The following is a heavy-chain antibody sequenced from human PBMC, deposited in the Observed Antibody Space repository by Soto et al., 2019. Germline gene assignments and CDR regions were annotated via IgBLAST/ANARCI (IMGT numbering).Heavy chain of an antibody. V-gene: IGHV3-53*01. CDR1: GFSVSSNY. CDR3: TREDYYGSKMHGMDV. D-gene: IGHD3-22*01. Sequence: GSLRLSCAASGFSVSSNYMSWVRQAPGKGLEWVSVFYTDGSRYYADSVKGRCTMSRDTSKNTLNLQMNSLRAEDTAVYYCTREDYYGSKMHGMDVWGQGTTGTVS. CDR2: FYTDGSR. J-gene: IGHJ6*02.